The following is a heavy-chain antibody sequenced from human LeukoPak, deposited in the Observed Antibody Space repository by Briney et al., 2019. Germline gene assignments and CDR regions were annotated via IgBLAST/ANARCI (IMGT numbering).Heavy chain of an antibody. V-gene: IGHV1-18*01. CDR1: GYTFTSYG. D-gene: IGHD1-26*01. Sequence: ASVKVSCKASGYTFTSYGISWVRQAPGQGLEWMGWISAYNGNTNYAQKLQGRVTMTTDTSTSTAYMELRSLRSDDTAVYYCARDRRSGSYGGPTPFVYWGQGTLVTVSS. J-gene: IGHJ4*02. CDR2: ISAYNGNT. CDR3: ARDRRSGSYGGPTPFVY.